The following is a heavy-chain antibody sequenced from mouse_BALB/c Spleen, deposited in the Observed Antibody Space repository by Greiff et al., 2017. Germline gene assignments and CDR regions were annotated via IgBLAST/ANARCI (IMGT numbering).Heavy chain of an antibody. V-gene: IGHV5-6*01. Sequence: EVKLMESGGDLVKPGGSLKLSCAASGFTFSSYGMSWVRQTPDKRLEWVATISSGGSYTYYPDSVKGRFTISRDNAKNTLYLQMSSLKSEDTAMYYCARDDGYSFAYWGQGTLVTVSA. CDR3: ARDDGYSFAY. CDR1: GFTFSSYG. D-gene: IGHD2-3*01. CDR2: ISSGGSYT. J-gene: IGHJ3*01.